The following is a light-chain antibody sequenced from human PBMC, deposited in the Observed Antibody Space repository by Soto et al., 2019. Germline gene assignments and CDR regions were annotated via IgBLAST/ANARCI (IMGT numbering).Light chain of an antibody. CDR1: QSVRSN. J-gene: IGKJ5*01. CDR2: GAS. Sequence: EIVMTPSPATLSVSPVERATLSCSSSQSVRSNLAWYQQKPGQAPRLLIYGASTRATGIPATFSGSGSGTQFTLTISSLQSEDFAVYYCQQYNNWPAINFGQGTRLEIK. V-gene: IGKV3D-15*01. CDR3: QQYNNWPAIN.